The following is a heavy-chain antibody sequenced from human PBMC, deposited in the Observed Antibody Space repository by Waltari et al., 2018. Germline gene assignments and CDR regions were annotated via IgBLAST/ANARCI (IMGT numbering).Heavy chain of an antibody. V-gene: IGHV3-23*03. CDR1: GFTFSSND. CDR3: AKGGDTGTYGFFDF. CDR2: RIYSGGST. J-gene: IGHJ4*02. D-gene: IGHD1-1*01. Sequence: EVQLLESGGGLAQHGGSLRLSCEACGFTFSSNDMTWVRQAPGKGLEWVSRIYSGGSTNYADSVKGRFTVSRDNSKNTLYLQMSNLRGEDTAVYYCAKGGDTGTYGFFDFWGQGTLVSVSS.